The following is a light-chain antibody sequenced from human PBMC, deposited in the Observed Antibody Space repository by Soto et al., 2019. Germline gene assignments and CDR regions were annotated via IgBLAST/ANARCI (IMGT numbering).Light chain of an antibody. V-gene: IGKV3-20*01. CDR2: GAS. CDR1: QSVSSNQ. CDR3: QQYGSSLPT. Sequence: EIVLTQSPGTLSLSPGERATLSCRASQSVSSNQLAWYQQKPGQAPRLLIYGASSRPTGIPDRFSGSESGIDLTLTIRRLEPEYFAVNYCQQYGSSLPTFGQGTKVDIK. J-gene: IGKJ1*01.